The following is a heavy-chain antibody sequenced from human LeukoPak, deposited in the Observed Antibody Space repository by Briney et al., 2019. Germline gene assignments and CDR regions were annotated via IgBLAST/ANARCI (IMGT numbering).Heavy chain of an antibody. CDR3: AKEGPTVDTAMVAFDY. J-gene: IGHJ4*02. D-gene: IGHD5-18*01. Sequence: GRSLRLSCAASGFTFGNHVMHWVRQAPGKGLEWVSAISGSGGSTYYADSVKGRFTISRDNSKNTLYLQMNSLRAEDTAVYYCAKEGPTVDTAMVAFDYWGQGTLVTVSS. V-gene: IGHV3-23*01. CDR2: ISGSGGST. CDR1: GFTFGNHV.